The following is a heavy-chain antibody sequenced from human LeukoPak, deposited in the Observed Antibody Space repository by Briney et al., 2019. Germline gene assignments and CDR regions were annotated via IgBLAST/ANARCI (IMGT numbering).Heavy chain of an antibody. CDR3: ARETVRGVFDY. CDR2: IYSGGST. V-gene: IGHV3-53*01. CDR1: GFTVSSNY. Sequence: AGGSLRLSCAASGFTVSSNYMSWVRQAPGKGLEWVSVIYSGGSTYYADSVKGRFTISRDNSKNTLYLQMNSLRAEDTDVYYCARETVRGVFDYWGQGTLVTVSS. J-gene: IGHJ4*02. D-gene: IGHD3-10*01.